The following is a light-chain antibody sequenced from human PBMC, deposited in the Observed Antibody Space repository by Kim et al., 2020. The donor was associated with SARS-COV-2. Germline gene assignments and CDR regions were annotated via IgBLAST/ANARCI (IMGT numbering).Light chain of an antibody. CDR3: QIWDSGIDQYV. CDR2: YNS. J-gene: IGLJ1*01. V-gene: IGLV3-21*04. CDR1: SIGSKS. Sequence: SYELTQPPSVSVAPGKTATITCGGNSIGSKSVHWYQQKPGQAPLLVIYYNSDRPSGIPERFSGSNSGNTATLTISRVAAGDEADYYCQIWDSGIDQYVFGTGTKVTVL.